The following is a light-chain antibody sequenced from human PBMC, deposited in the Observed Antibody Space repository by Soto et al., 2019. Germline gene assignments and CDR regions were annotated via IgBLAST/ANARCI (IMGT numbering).Light chain of an antibody. Sequence: QSALTQPASVSGSPGQSITISCTGTSSDVGGYNYVSWYQQHPGKAPKLMIYDVSNRPSGLSNRFSGSKSGNTASLTISGLQADDEADYYCSSYTSSSSYVVGTGTKLTVL. J-gene: IGLJ1*01. V-gene: IGLV2-14*01. CDR2: DVS. CDR1: SSDVGGYNY. CDR3: SSYTSSSSYV.